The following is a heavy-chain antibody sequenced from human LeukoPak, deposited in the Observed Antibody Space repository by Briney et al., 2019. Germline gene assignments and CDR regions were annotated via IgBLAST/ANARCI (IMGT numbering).Heavy chain of an antibody. CDR3: ARGRGRGGWLFPHKAYYFDY. D-gene: IGHD3-22*01. V-gene: IGHV4-34*01. Sequence: RASETLSLTCAVYGGSFSGYYWSWIRQPPGKGLEWIGEINHSGSTNYSPSLKSRVTISVDTSKNQFSLKLSSVTAADTAVYYCARGRGRGGWLFPHKAYYFDYWGQGTLVTVSS. CDR1: GGSFSGYY. CDR2: INHSGST. J-gene: IGHJ4*02.